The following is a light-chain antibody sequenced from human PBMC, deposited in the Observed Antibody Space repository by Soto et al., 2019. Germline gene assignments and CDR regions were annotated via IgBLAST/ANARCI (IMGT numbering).Light chain of an antibody. CDR3: LQHTSAPFT. J-gene: IGKJ4*01. CDR1: QSVGSS. Sequence: EIVLTQSPGTLSLSPGERATLSCRASQSVGSSLAWYQQKSGQAPRLLIFAASSRATGIPERFSGSVCGTDFTLTINRLEPEDFVVYFCLQHTSAPFTFGGGTKVEIK. CDR2: AAS. V-gene: IGKV3-20*01.